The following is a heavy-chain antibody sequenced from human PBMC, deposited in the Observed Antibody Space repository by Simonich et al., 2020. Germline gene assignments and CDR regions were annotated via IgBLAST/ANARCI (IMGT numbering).Heavy chain of an antibody. D-gene: IGHD6-13*01. J-gene: IGHJ6*02. CDR1: GGSISSSSYY. V-gene: IGHV4-39*07. CDR3: ARVGYSNYYYYGMDV. CDR2: IYHSRST. Sequence: QLQLQESGPGLVKPSETLSLTCTVSGGSISSSSYYWGWIRQPPGKGLEWIGSIYHSRSTYYNPPLKSRVTISVDTSKNQFSLKLSSVTAADTAVYYCARVGYSNYYYYGMDVWGQGTTVTVSS.